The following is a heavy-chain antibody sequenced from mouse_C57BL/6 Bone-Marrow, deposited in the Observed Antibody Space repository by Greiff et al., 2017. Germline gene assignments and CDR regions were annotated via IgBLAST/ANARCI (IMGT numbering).Heavy chain of an antibody. CDR2: IDPENGDT. CDR1: GFNIKDAY. CDR3: TTLTTVVAHWYFDV. V-gene: IGHV14-4*01. D-gene: IGHD1-1*01. J-gene: IGHJ1*03. Sequence: EVQLQQSGAELVRPGASVKLSCTASGFNIKDAYMHWVKQRPEQGLEWIGWIDPENGDTEYASKFQGKATITADTSSNTAYLQLSSLTSEDTAVYYCTTLTTVVAHWYFDVWGTGTTVTVSS.